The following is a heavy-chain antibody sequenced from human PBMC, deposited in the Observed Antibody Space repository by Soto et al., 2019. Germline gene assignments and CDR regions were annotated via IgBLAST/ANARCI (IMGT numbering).Heavy chain of an antibody. D-gene: IGHD3-16*01. CDR1: GYTFTGYY. J-gene: IGHJ5*02. CDR2: IYPNSGGT. Sequence: QVQLVQSGAEVKNPGASVKVSCKACGYTFTGYYMHCLRQVPGQGLEWMGWIYPNSGGTNYAQKFQGRATNNRDTSISTAYIELSRLRSDDTDVYYCTRDAPPMSTCGLNTYWFDPWGQGTLVTVSS. V-gene: IGHV1-2*02. CDR3: TRDAPPMSTCGLNTYWFDP.